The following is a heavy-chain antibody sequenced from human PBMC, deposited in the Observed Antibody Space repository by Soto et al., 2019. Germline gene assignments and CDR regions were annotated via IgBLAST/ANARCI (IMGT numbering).Heavy chain of an antibody. CDR1: GFTFNTHA. V-gene: IGHV3-23*01. CDR2: ISGSGGYT. Sequence: PGGSLRLSCAASGFTFNTHAMTWVRQAPGKGLEWVSAISGSGGYTYYADSVKGRFTISRDNSKNTLYLQMNSLGAEDTAVYYCAKDRGIAVAGSLNWFDPWGQGTLVNVSS. J-gene: IGHJ5*02. CDR3: AKDRGIAVAGSLNWFDP. D-gene: IGHD6-19*01.